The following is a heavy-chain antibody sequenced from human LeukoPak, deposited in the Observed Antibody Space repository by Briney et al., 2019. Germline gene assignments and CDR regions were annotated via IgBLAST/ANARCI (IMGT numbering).Heavy chain of an antibody. Sequence: ASVKVSCKASGYTFTSYGISWVRQAPGQGLEWMGWISAYNGNTNYAQKLQGRVTITRDTSASTAYMELSSLRSEDTAVYYCARDDYDSSGATGWFDPWGQGTLVTVSS. J-gene: IGHJ5*02. CDR1: GYTFTSYG. CDR2: ISAYNGNT. D-gene: IGHD3-22*01. V-gene: IGHV1-18*01. CDR3: ARDDYDSSGATGWFDP.